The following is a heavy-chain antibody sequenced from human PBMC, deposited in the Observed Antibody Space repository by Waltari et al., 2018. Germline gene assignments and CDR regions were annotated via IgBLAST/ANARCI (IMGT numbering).Heavy chain of an antibody. CDR2: IGGNSGTT. J-gene: IGHJ4*02. V-gene: IGHV3-23*01. CDR1: GFNFHTFS. D-gene: IGHD1-7*01. CDR3: AKNKGFNWNYVLDY. Sequence: QLLEYGGGLVQHGGSLRHSCEGYGFNFHTFSLSWVRQAPVKGLDWVSAIGGNSGTTFYIGSVKGRYTISRDNSKNTLYLQMNSLRAEDTAVYYCAKNKGFNWNYVLDYWGQGTLVTVSS.